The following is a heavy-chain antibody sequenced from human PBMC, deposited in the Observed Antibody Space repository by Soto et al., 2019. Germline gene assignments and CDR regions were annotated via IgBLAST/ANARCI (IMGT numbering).Heavy chain of an antibody. CDR3: ARGFRGVYFDF. V-gene: IGHV4-30-4*01. D-gene: IGHD3-10*01. CDR1: GGSITSGDYY. Sequence: SETLSFTCTVSGGSITSGDYYWGWIRQPPGRGLEWIGYIYYSATTYYNPSLKSRLTISIDTSKNQFSLKLSSVTAADTAVYFCARGFRGVYFDFWGQGTLVTVSS. CDR2: IYYSATT. J-gene: IGHJ4*02.